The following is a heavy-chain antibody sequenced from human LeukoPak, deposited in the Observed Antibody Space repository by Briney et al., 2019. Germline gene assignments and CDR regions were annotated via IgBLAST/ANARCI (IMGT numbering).Heavy chain of an antibody. D-gene: IGHD2-15*01. CDR1: GFTFSRFE. J-gene: IGHJ4*02. Sequence: GGSLRLSCVASGFTFSRFEMNCVRQAPGQGLEWISHISRETYIAYSDSVKGRFSISRDNAKNSLYLQMNSLRDEATAVYYCTREQDREAAATVIGDSWGQGTLVTVSS. V-gene: IGHV3-48*03. CDR3: TREQDREAAATVIGDS. CDR2: ISRETYI.